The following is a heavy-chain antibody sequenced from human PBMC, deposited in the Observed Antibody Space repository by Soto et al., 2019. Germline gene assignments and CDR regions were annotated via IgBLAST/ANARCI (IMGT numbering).Heavy chain of an antibody. V-gene: IGHV4-59*01. CDR1: GGSISSYY. D-gene: IGHD5-12*01. Sequence: TLSLTCTVSGGSISSYYWSWIRQPPGKGLGWIGYIYYSGSTNYNPSLKSRVTISVDTSKNQFSLKLSSVTAADTAVYYCARGYRWLDYWGQGTLVTVSS. J-gene: IGHJ4*02. CDR2: IYYSGST. CDR3: ARGYRWLDY.